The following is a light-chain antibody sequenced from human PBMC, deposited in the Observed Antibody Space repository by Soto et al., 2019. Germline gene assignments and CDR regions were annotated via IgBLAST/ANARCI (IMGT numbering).Light chain of an antibody. J-gene: IGLJ3*02. CDR2: EVN. CDR3: SSYTSSSTPWV. V-gene: IGLV2-14*01. CDR1: SSDVGTYNY. Sequence: QSALTQPASVSGSPGQSITISCTGTSSDVGTYNYVSWYQQHPGKVPKLMIYEVNNRPSGVSNRFSGSKSGNTASLTISGLQAEDEGDYYCSSYTSSSTPWVFGGGTKLTV.